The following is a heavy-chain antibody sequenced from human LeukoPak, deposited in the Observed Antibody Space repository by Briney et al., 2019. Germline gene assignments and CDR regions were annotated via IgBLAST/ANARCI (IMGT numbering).Heavy chain of an antibody. CDR1: GDSISSADHY. CDR3: AGTVPVATLGGFDP. CDR2: IHYSGNT. D-gene: IGHD2-2*01. V-gene: IGHV4-31*03. J-gene: IGHJ5*02. Sequence: PSQTLSLTCSVSGDSISSADHYWTWIRHHPEKGLEWIGYIHYSGNTYFNPPLRSRITISMDTSKNYFSLNLTSVTAADTAVYYCAGTVPVATLGGFDPWGQGTLVTVSS.